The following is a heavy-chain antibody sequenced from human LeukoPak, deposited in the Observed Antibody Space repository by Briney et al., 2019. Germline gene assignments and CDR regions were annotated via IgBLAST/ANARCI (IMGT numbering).Heavy chain of an antibody. V-gene: IGHV4-39*01. Sequence: SETLSLTCTVSGGSTTSSSYHWVWIRQPPGEGLQWIGSMFHGGSTYDNPSLKSRVTISGDASKNQFSLKLSSVTAADTAVYYCASFRYQRYCGGDCYTPDAFDIWGQGTMVTVSS. CDR3: ASFRYQRYCGGDCYTPDAFDI. CDR2: MFHGGST. D-gene: IGHD2-21*02. CDR1: GGSTTSSSYH. J-gene: IGHJ3*02.